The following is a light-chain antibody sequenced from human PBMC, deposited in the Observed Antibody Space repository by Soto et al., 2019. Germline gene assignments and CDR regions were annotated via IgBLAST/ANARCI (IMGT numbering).Light chain of an antibody. CDR3: QHYDGSLRP. CDR2: DAS. CDR1: QSLRSNF. Sequence: VLTQTTGTLSVSPGERATLSCTASQSLRSNFLAWYQQKPGQAPRLLIYDASSRAAGIPDRFSGSGSGTDFTLTITRLEPEDFAVYHCQHYDGSLRPFAHRTKVDVK. V-gene: IGKV3-20*01. J-gene: IGKJ3*01.